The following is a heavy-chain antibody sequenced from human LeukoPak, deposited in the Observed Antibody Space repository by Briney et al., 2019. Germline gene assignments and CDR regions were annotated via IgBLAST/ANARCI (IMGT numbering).Heavy chain of an antibody. CDR3: ARLALDTAMVTAYYYGMDV. Sequence: SETLSLTCAVYGVSFTNYYCSWIRQSPGKGLEWIGSIYYSGSTYYNPSLKSRVTISVDTSKNQFSLKLSSVTAADMAVYYCARLALDTAMVTAYYYGMDVWGQGTTVTVSS. CDR2: IYYSGST. D-gene: IGHD5-18*01. V-gene: IGHV4-39*01. CDR1: GVSFTNYY. J-gene: IGHJ6*02.